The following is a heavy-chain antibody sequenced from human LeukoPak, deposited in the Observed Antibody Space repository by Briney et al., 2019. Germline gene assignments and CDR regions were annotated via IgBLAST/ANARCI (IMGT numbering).Heavy chain of an antibody. CDR3: ARAKGVRGVIGYNWFDP. Sequence: GASVKVSCKASGYTFTSYGISWVRQAPGQGLEWMGWISAYNGNTNYAQKLQGRVTMTTDTSTSTAYMELRSLRSDDTAVYCCARAKGVRGVIGYNWFDPWGQGTLVTVSS. D-gene: IGHD3-10*01. V-gene: IGHV1-18*04. CDR2: ISAYNGNT. CDR1: GYTFTSYG. J-gene: IGHJ5*02.